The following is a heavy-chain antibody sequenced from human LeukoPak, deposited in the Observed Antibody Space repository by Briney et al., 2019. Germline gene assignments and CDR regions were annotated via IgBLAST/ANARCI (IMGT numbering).Heavy chain of an antibody. CDR1: GYSISSGYY. V-gene: IGHV4-38-2*02. CDR2: IYHSGST. Sequence: SETLSLTCTVSGYSISSGYYWGWIRQPPGKGLDWIGSIYHSGSTYYNPSLKSRVTISVDTSKNQFSLKLSSVTAADTAVYYCARGAIVGATIDYWGQGTLVTVSS. D-gene: IGHD1-26*01. J-gene: IGHJ4*02. CDR3: ARGAIVGATIDY.